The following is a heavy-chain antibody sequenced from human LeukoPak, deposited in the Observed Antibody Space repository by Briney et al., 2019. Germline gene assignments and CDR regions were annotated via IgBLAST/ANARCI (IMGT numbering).Heavy chain of an antibody. J-gene: IGHJ5*02. D-gene: IGHD2-2*01. Sequence: GGSLRLSCAASGFTFSSYSMNWVRRAPGEGLEWLSYISSSSSTIYYADSVKGRFTISRDNAKNSLYLQMNSLRAEDTAVYYCAREVRSIVLVPAARWFDPWGQGTLVTVSS. CDR1: GFTFSSYS. CDR2: ISSSSSTI. CDR3: AREVRSIVLVPAARWFDP. V-gene: IGHV3-48*04.